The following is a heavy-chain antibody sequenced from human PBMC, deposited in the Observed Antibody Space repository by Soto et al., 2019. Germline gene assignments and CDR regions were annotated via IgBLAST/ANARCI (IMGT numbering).Heavy chain of an antibody. CDR3: AHSRFLEWLPSSAFDY. CDR2: IIPIFGTA. V-gene: IGHV1-69*01. J-gene: IGHJ4*02. Sequence: QVQLVQSGAEVKKPGSSVKVSCKASGGTLSSYAISWVRQAPGQGLEWMGGIIPIFGTANYAQKFQGRVTITADESTSTAYMELSSLRSEDTAVYYCAHSRFLEWLPSSAFDYWGQGTLVTVSS. D-gene: IGHD3-3*01. CDR1: GGTLSSYA.